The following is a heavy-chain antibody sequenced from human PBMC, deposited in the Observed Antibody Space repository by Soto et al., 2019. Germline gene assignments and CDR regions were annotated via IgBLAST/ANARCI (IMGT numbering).Heavy chain of an antibody. CDR3: AAEEGAADNAFDI. CDR1: GFTFSSYA. CDR2: ISVSGGST. V-gene: IGHV3-23*01. D-gene: IGHD1-26*01. Sequence: GGSLRLSCAASGFTFSSYAMSWVRQAPGKGLEWVSAISVSGGSTYSADSVKGRFTISSDNAKNTLYLQMNSRRAEETAVYYCAAEEGAADNAFDIWGQGTMVTVSS. J-gene: IGHJ3*02.